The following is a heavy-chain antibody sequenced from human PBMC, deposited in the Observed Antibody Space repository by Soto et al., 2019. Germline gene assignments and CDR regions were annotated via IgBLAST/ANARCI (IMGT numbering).Heavy chain of an antibody. CDR2: ISYDGSNK. Sequence: QVQLVESGGGVVQPGRSLRLSCAASGFTFSSYGMHWVRQAPGKGLEWVAVISYDGSNKYYADSVKGRFTISRDNSKNTLYLQMNSLRAEDTAVYYCAKDQERWLYFPYGGSAFDIWGQGTMVNVSS. CDR1: GFTFSSYG. CDR3: AKDQERWLYFPYGGSAFDI. V-gene: IGHV3-30*18. D-gene: IGHD3-9*01. J-gene: IGHJ3*02.